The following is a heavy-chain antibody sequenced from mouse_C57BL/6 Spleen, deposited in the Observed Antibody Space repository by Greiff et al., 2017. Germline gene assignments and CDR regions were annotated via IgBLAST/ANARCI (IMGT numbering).Heavy chain of an antibody. Sequence: VQLQQSGAELVRPGASVKLSCTASGFNIKDYYMHWVKQRPEQGLEWIGRIDPEGGDTEYAPKFQGKATMTADTSSNTAYLQLSSLTSADTAVYYCTTGYYYGSSYEAYWGQGTLVTVSA. J-gene: IGHJ3*01. CDR1: GFNIKDYY. D-gene: IGHD1-1*01. CDR3: TTGYYYGSSYEAY. V-gene: IGHV14-1*01. CDR2: IDPEGGDT.